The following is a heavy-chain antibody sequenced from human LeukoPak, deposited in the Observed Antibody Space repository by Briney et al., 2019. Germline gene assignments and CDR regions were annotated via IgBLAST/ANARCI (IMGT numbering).Heavy chain of an antibody. CDR1: GASISSGNYY. J-gene: IGHJ3*02. D-gene: IGHD1-26*01. CDR2: LYTSGNT. V-gene: IGHV4-61*02. CDR3: ARHQWVPAFDI. Sequence: SETLSLTCTVSGASISSGNYYWSWIRQPAGKGLEWIGRLYTSGNTDYNPSLKSRVTISVDTSKNQFSLKLSSVTAADTAVYYCARHQWVPAFDIWGQGTMVTVSS.